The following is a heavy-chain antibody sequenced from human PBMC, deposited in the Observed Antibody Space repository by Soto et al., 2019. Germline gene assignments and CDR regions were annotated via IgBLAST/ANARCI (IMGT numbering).Heavy chain of an antibody. V-gene: IGHV4-59*08. J-gene: IGHJ4*02. CDR3: ARLGPYYDSSGYLDY. D-gene: IGHD3-22*01. CDR1: GGSISSYY. Sequence: SETLSLTCTVSGGSISSYYWSWIRQPPGKGLDWIGYIYHSGSTNYNPSLKSRVTISVDTSKNQFSPKLSSVTAADTAVYYCARLGPYYDSSGYLDYWGQGXLVTVSS. CDR2: IYHSGST.